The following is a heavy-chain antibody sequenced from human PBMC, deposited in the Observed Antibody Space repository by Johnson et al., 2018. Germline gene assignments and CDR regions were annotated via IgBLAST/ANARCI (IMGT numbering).Heavy chain of an antibody. CDR3: ERDIKRLRVASHYYYYYGRDV. CDR1: GFIFDDYA. J-gene: IGHJ6*04. D-gene: IGHD5-12*01. CDR2: ISWDRANI. Sequence: QLVESGGGLVQPGRSLRLSCAASGFIFDDYAMYWVRQAPGKGLEWVSGISWDRANIGYADSVKGRFTISRENAKNSLYLQMNSLRTEDTALYYCERDIKRLRVASHYYYYYGRDVWGKGTTVTVAS. V-gene: IGHV3-9*01.